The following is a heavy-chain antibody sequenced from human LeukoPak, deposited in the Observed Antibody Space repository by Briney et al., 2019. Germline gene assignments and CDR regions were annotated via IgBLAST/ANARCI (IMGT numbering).Heavy chain of an antibody. CDR2: ISSSSSYI. J-gene: IGHJ4*02. CDR1: GFTFSSYS. D-gene: IGHD3-22*01. CDR3: AKDRRGYDSSGYYLDY. V-gene: IGHV3-21*01. Sequence: GGSLRLSCAASGFTFSSYSMNWVRQAPGKGLEWVSSISSSSSYIYYADSVKGRFTISRDNAKNSLYLQMNSLRAEDTAVYYCAKDRRGYDSSGYYLDYWGQGTLVTVSS.